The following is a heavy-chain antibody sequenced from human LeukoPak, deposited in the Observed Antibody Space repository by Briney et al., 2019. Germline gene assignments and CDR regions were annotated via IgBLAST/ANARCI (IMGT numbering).Heavy chain of an antibody. Sequence: PGGSLRLSCTASGFTLGDYAMSWVRQAPGKGLEWVSVIYSGGSTYYADPVKGRFTISRDNSKNTLYLQMNSLRAEDTAVYYCARGPAVAGSVDYWGQGTLVTVSS. V-gene: IGHV3-53*01. CDR2: IYSGGST. D-gene: IGHD6-19*01. J-gene: IGHJ4*02. CDR1: GFTLGDYA. CDR3: ARGPAVAGSVDY.